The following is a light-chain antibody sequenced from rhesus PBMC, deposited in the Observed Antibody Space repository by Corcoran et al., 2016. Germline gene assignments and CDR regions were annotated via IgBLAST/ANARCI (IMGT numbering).Light chain of an antibody. J-gene: IGKJ2*01. Sequence: DIQMTQSPSSLSASVGDTVTITCRASQSICSRLAWYQPKPVKAPKLLIYKATSLQSGDPSRFSGSGSGTDLTLTISSLQPEDFATYYCQQYSSSPYSFGQGTKVEIK. V-gene: IGKV1-22*01. CDR3: QQYSSSPYS. CDR2: KAT. CDR1: QSICSR.